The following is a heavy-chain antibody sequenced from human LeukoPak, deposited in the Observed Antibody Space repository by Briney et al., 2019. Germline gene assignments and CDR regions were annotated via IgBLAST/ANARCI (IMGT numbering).Heavy chain of an antibody. J-gene: IGHJ4*02. CDR2: IGASGLNT. CDR1: GFSFSAYA. Sequence: GGSLRLSCAASGFSFSAYAMSWVRQAPGKGLEWVSGIGASGLNTYYADTVKARLTISRDNSNNAVYLQLYCLRVEDTAVYYCAKNWDDYDSSGPIDHWGQGALVAVSS. D-gene: IGHD3-22*01. V-gene: IGHV3-23*01. CDR3: AKNWDDYDSSGPIDH.